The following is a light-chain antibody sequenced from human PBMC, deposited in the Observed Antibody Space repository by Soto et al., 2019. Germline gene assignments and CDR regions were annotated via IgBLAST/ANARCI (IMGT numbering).Light chain of an antibody. J-gene: IGLJ1*01. CDR2: EVS. CDR1: SSDVGGYNY. CDR3: SSYTTSSSYV. Sequence: QSVLTQPASVSGSPGQSITISCTGTSSDVGGYNYVSWYQQHPGTAPKLMIYEVSNRPLGVSNRFSGSKSANTASLTISGLQAGDEADYFCSSYTTSSSYVFGPGTNVTVL. V-gene: IGLV2-14*01.